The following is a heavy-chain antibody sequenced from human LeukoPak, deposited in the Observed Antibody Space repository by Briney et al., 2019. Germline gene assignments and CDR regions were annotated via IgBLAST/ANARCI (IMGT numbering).Heavy chain of an antibody. CDR2: ISSGSSDI. V-gene: IGHV3-21*01. J-gene: IGHJ4*02. D-gene: IGHD5-18*01. CDR1: GFTFSTYS. CDR3: ARLTGVVNAFDY. Sequence: PGGSLRLSCAASGFTFSTYSMTWVRQAPGKGLEWVSSISSGSSDISYADSVKGRFTISRDNAKYSLYPQVNSLRAEDTAVYYCARLTGVVNAFDYWGQGTLVTVSS.